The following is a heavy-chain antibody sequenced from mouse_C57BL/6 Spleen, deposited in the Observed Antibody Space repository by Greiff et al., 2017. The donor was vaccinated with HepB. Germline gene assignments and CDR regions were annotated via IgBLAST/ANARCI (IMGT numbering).Heavy chain of an antibody. CDR2: IWSGGST. CDR1: GFSLTSYG. J-gene: IGHJ1*03. V-gene: IGHV2-2*01. Sequence: QVQLQQSGPGLVQPSQSLSITCTVSGFSLTSYGVHWVRQSPGKGLEWLGVIWSGGSTDYNAAFISRLSISKDNSKSQVFFKMNSLQADDTAIYYCARNYYYDYDRYFDVWGTGTTVTVSS. D-gene: IGHD2-4*01. CDR3: ARNYYYDYDRYFDV.